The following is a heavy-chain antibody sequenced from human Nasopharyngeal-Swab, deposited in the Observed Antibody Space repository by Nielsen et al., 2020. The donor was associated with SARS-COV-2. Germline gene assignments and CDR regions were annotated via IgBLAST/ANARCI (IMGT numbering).Heavy chain of an antibody. D-gene: IGHD2-2*01. CDR1: GGSVSSGSYY. J-gene: IGHJ3*02. CDR3: ARDPLVPAASDAFDI. V-gene: IGHV4-61*01. CDR2: IYYSGST. Sequence: SETLSLTCTVSGGSVSSGSYYWSWIRQPPGKGLEWIGYIYYSGSTNYNPSLKSRVTISVDTPKNQFSLKLSSVTAADTAVYYCARDPLVPAASDAFDIWGQGTMVTVSS.